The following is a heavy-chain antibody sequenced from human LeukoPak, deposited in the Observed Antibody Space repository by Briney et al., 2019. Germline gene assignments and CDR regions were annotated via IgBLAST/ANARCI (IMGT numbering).Heavy chain of an antibody. V-gene: IGHV2-70*11. CDR3: AHIITGLGATGYYFDY. CDR1: GFSLTTSGMS. CDR2: IDWDDVK. D-gene: IGHD1-26*01. Sequence: SGPALVKATQTLTLTGTFSGFSLTTSGMSVSWIRQPPGKALEWLARIDWDDVKYYSTSLKTRLTISKDTSKNQVVLTMTNMDPVDTATYYCAHIITGLGATGYYFDYWGPGTLVTVSS. J-gene: IGHJ4*02.